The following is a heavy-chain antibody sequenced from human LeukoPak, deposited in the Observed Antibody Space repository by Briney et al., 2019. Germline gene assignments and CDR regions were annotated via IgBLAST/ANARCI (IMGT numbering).Heavy chain of an antibody. V-gene: IGHV4-34*01. CDR3: ASQGIAVAGNWFDP. D-gene: IGHD6-19*01. Sequence: SETLSLTCAVYGGSFSGYYWSWIRQPPGKGLEWIGEINHSGSTNYNPSLKSRVTISVDTSKNQFSLKLSSVTAADTAVYYCASQGIAVAGNWFDPWGQGTLVTVSS. CDR2: INHSGST. J-gene: IGHJ5*02. CDR1: GGSFSGYY.